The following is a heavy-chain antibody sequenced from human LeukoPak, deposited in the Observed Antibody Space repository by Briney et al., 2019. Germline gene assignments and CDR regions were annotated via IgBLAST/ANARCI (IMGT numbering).Heavy chain of an antibody. CDR2: INSDGSST. CDR1: GFTFSSYW. CDR3: AEARSGWSLFDY. J-gene: IGHJ4*02. V-gene: IGHV3-74*01. D-gene: IGHD3-3*01. Sequence: GGSLRLSCAASGFTFSSYWMHWVRQAPGKGLVWVSRINSDGSSTSYADSVKGRFTISRDNAKNTLYLQMNSLRAEDTAVCYCAEARSGWSLFDYWGQGTLVTVSS.